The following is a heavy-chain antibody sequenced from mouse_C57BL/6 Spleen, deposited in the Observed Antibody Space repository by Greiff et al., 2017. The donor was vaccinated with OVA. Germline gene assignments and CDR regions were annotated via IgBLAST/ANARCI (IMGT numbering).Heavy chain of an antibody. CDR3: ARKGSFNAMDY. J-gene: IGHJ4*01. CDR2: INPYNGGT. Sequence: EVQLQQSGPVLVKPGASVKMSCKASGYTFTDYYMNWVKQSHGKSLEWIGVINPYNGGTSYNQKFKGKATLTVDKSSSTAYMELNSLTSEDSAVYYCARKGSFNAMDYWGQGTSVTVSS. D-gene: IGHD1-1*02. V-gene: IGHV1-19*01. CDR1: GYTFTDYY.